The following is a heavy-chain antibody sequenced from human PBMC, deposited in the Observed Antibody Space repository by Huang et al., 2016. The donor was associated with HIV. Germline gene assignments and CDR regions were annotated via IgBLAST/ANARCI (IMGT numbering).Heavy chain of an antibody. D-gene: IGHD4-17*01. CDR1: GGSISTYY. CDR3: ARVATVTLNFDY. CDR2: IYYSGST. V-gene: IGHV4-59*01. Sequence: QVQLQESGPGLVKPSETLSLTCSVSGGSISTYYWSWIRQPPGKGLEWIVYIYYSGSTNHNPALKSRVTSSVDTSKNQFSLKLSSVTAADTAVYYCARVATVTLNFDYWGQGTLVTVSS. J-gene: IGHJ4*02.